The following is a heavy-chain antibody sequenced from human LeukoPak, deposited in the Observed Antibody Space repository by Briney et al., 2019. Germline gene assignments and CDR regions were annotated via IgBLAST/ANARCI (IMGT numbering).Heavy chain of an antibody. CDR1: GGSISSSSYY. CDR3: ARRVFYYYDSSGQADY. V-gene: IGHV4-39*07. CDR2: IFYSGST. J-gene: IGHJ4*02. D-gene: IGHD3-22*01. Sequence: ETPSLTCTVSGGSISSSSYYWGWIRQPPGKGLEWIGSIFYSGSTYYNPSLKSRVTISVDTSKNQFSLKVSSVTAADTAVYYCARRVFYYYDSSGQADYWGQGTLVTVSS.